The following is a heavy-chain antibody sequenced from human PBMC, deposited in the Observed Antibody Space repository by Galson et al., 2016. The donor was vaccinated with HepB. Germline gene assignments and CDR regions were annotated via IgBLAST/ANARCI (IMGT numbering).Heavy chain of an antibody. CDR1: GYTFSTYG. Sequence: SVKVSCKASGYTFSTYGISWVRQAPGQGLEWMGWISVYNGDTRYAQKLQGRVTMTTDTSTSQASMELSSLTSDDTAVYYCARASWECPTTFDYWGQGTLVTVSS. CDR3: ARASWECPTTFDY. CDR2: ISVYNGDT. J-gene: IGHJ4*02. D-gene: IGHD1-26*01. V-gene: IGHV1-18*01.